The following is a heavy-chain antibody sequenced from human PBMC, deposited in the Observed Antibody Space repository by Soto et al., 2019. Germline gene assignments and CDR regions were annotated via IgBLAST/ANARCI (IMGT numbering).Heavy chain of an antibody. CDR3: AKDSGRLLRYFDWSPPPDYYMDV. Sequence: PGGSLRLSCAASGFTFSSYAMSWVRQAPGKGLEWVSAISGSGGSTYYADSVKGRFTISRDNSKNTLYLQMNSLRAEDTAVYYCAKDSGRLLRYFDWSPPPDYYMDVWGKGTTVTVSS. V-gene: IGHV3-23*01. J-gene: IGHJ6*03. CDR2: ISGSGGST. CDR1: GFTFSSYA. D-gene: IGHD3-9*01.